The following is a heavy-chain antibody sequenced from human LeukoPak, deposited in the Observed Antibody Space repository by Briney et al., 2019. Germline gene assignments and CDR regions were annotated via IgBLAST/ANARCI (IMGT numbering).Heavy chain of an antibody. V-gene: IGHV4-59*01. J-gene: IGHJ4*02. Sequence: SETLSLTCTVSGGSISSYYWSWIRQPPGKGLEWIGYIYYSGSTNYNPSLKSRVTISVDTSKNQFSLKLSSVTAADTAVYYCARAYGDYVNFDYWGQGTLVTASS. D-gene: IGHD4-17*01. CDR3: ARAYGDYVNFDY. CDR1: GGSISSYY. CDR2: IYYSGST.